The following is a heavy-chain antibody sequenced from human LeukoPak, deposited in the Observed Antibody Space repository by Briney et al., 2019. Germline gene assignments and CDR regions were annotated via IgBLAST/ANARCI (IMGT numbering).Heavy chain of an antibody. V-gene: IGHV1-2*02. CDR2: ITPKSGDT. CDR1: GYTFSDFY. J-gene: IGHJ1*01. CDR3: ARVRLADERAWAC. Sequence: EASVKVSCKASGYTFSDFYIHWVRQAPGQGLEYVGWITPKSGDTYSPQRFQGRVTMTRDASISTAYMELSSLRSDDTAVYFCARVRLADERAWACWGQGTLVTVSS. D-gene: IGHD3-3*02.